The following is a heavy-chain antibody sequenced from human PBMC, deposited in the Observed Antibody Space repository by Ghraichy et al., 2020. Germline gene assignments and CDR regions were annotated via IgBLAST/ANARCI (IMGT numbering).Heavy chain of an antibody. Sequence: ASVKVSCKASGYTFTSYGISWVRQAPGQGLEWMGWISAYNGNTNYAQKLQGRVTMTTDTSTSTAYMELRSLRSDDTAVYYCARGATYSNYGYYYYYYMDVWGKGTTVTVSS. CDR2: ISAYNGNT. D-gene: IGHD4-11*01. V-gene: IGHV1-18*01. J-gene: IGHJ6*03. CDR1: GYTFTSYG. CDR3: ARGATYSNYGYYYYYYMDV.